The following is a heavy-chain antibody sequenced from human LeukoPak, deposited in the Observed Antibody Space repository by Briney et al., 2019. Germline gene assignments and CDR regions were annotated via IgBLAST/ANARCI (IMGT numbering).Heavy chain of an antibody. V-gene: IGHV4-4*07. CDR3: AREQGDIYSSSSLFDY. CDR1: GGSFSGYY. J-gene: IGHJ4*02. D-gene: IGHD6-6*01. Sequence: SETLSLTCAVYGGSFSGYYWSWIRQPAGKGLEWIGRIYTSGSTNYNPSLKSRVTISVDTSKNQFSLKLSSVTAADTAMYYCAREQGDIYSSSSLFDYWGQGTLVTVSS. CDR2: IYTSGST.